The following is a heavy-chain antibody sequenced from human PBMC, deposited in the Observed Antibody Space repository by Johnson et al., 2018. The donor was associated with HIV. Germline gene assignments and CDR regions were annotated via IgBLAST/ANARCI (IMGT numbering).Heavy chain of an antibody. CDR3: ARGDIGGNDDCAVDI. Sequence: QVQLVESGGGVVQPGRSLRLSCAASGFTFSSYGMHWVRQAPGKGLEWVAVIWYDGSNEYYADSVKGRFTISRDNSKNTLYLQMNSLRAEDTAVYYCARGDIGGNDDCAVDIWGQGTMVTVSA. D-gene: IGHD1-1*01. J-gene: IGHJ3*02. CDR1: GFTFSSYG. CDR2: IWYDGSNE. V-gene: IGHV3-30*19.